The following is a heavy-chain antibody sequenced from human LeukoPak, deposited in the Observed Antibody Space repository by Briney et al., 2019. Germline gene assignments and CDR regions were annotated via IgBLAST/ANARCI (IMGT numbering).Heavy chain of an antibody. Sequence: GGSLRLSCVASGFTFGSYWMTWVRQAPGKGLEWVANIKQDGSEKNYVDSVKGRFAISRDNAKNSLYLQMNSLRAEDTAVYYCAKVRANRFASFDYWGQGTLVTVSS. V-gene: IGHV3-7*03. CDR2: IKQDGSEK. CDR3: AKVRANRFASFDY. J-gene: IGHJ4*02. CDR1: GFTFGSYW. D-gene: IGHD1/OR15-1a*01.